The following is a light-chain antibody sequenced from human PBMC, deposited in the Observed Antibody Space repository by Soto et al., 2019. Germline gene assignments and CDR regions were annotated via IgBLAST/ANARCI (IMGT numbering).Light chain of an antibody. CDR3: ATWDSNLGVAL. CDR1: TSNIEKNF. CDR2: DNT. V-gene: IGLV1-51*01. J-gene: IGLJ3*02. Sequence: QSVLSQPPSVSAAPGQEVTISCSGSTSNIEKNFVTWYQQFPGAAPKLLIYDNTKRPSGIPDRFSGSKSGTSASLGITGLQTGDEADYYCATWDSNLGVALFGGGTKVTVL.